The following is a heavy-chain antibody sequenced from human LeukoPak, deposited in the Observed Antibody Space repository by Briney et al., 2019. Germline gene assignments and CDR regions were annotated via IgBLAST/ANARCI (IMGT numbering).Heavy chain of an antibody. CDR3: ARDAAAAGTGYWFDP. Sequence: ASVKVSCKASGYTFTSYYMHWVRQAPGQGLEWMGIISPSGGSTSYAQKFQGRVTMTRDTSTSTVYMELSSLRSEDTAVYYCARDAAAAGTGYWFDPWGQGTLVTVSS. J-gene: IGHJ5*02. CDR2: ISPSGGST. CDR1: GYTFTSYY. D-gene: IGHD6-13*01. V-gene: IGHV1-46*01.